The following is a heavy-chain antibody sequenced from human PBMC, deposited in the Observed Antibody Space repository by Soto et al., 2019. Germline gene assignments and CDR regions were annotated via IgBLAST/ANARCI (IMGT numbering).Heavy chain of an antibody. CDR1: GYSFTSYW. CDR3: ARQSDYGDYAGAYYFDY. V-gene: IGHV5-51*01. Sequence: GESLKISCKGSGYSFTSYWIGWVRQMPGKGLEWMGIIYPGDSDTRYSPSFQGQVTISADKSIGTAYLQWSSLKASDTAMYYCARQSDYGDYAGAYYFDYWGQGTLVTVSS. D-gene: IGHD4-17*01. J-gene: IGHJ4*02. CDR2: IYPGDSDT.